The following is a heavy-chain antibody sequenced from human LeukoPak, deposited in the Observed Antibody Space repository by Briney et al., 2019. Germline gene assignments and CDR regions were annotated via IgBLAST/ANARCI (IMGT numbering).Heavy chain of an antibody. CDR3: ARDKPQLELYYYYYMNV. D-gene: IGHD1-7*01. CDR2: IYTSGST. Sequence: SETLSLTCTVSGGSISSYYWSWLRQPAGKGLEWIGRIYTSGSTNYNPSLKSRVTMSVDTSKNQFSLKLSSVTAADTAVYYCARDKPQLELYYYYYMNVWGKGTTVTVSS. V-gene: IGHV4-4*07. CDR1: GGSISSYY. J-gene: IGHJ6*03.